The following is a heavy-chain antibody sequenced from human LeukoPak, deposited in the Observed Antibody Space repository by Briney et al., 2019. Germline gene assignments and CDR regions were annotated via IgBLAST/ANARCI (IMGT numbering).Heavy chain of an antibody. CDR1: GGSISSGDYY. CDR3: ARIYGEPYYFDY. Sequence: SQTLSLTWTVSGGSISSGDYYWSWIRQPPGKGLEWIGYIYYSGSTYYNPSLKSRVTISVDTSKNQFSLKLSSVTAADTAVYYCARIYGEPYYFDYWGQGTLVTVSS. CDR2: IYYSGST. J-gene: IGHJ4*02. V-gene: IGHV4-30-4*01. D-gene: IGHD4-17*01.